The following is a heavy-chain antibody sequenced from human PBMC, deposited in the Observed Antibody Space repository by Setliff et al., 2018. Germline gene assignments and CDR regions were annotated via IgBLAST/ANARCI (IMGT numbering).Heavy chain of an antibody. V-gene: IGHV4-38-2*02. Sequence: KPSETLSLTCTVSGYPISRGFYWGWIRQSPGKGLEWIGSVYHSGSSYQNPSLRSRIAVSVDTSKNQFSLRLNSVTAADTAVYFCARAAARAEYSDTSAYLPFDFWGLGTLVTSPQ. J-gene: IGHJ4*02. CDR1: GYPISRGFY. CDR3: ARAAARAEYSDTSAYLPFDF. D-gene: IGHD3-16*01. CDR2: VYHSGSS.